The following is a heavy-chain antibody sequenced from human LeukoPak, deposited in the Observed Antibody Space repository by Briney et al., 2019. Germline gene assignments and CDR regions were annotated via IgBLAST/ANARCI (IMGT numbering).Heavy chain of an antibody. Sequence: ASVKVSCKASGYTFTSYGISWVRQAPGQGLEWMGRIIPILGIANYAQKFQGRVTITADKSTSTAYMELSSLRSEDTAVYYCARDTGGYDLGYFDYWGQGTLVTVSS. D-gene: IGHD5-12*01. V-gene: IGHV1-69*04. CDR2: IIPILGIA. CDR3: ARDTGGYDLGYFDY. CDR1: GYTFTSYG. J-gene: IGHJ4*02.